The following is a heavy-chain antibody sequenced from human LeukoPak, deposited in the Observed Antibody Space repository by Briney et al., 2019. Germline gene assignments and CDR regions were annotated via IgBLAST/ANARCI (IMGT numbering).Heavy chain of an antibody. D-gene: IGHD3-9*01. CDR2: ISSSSSYI. Sequence: PGGSLRLSCAASGFTFSSYSMNWVRQAPGKGLEWVSSISSSSSYIYYADSVKGRFTISRDNAKNSLYLQMNSLRAEDTAVYYCATTYDILPAVFDYWGQGTLVTVSS. J-gene: IGHJ4*02. CDR1: GFTFSSYS. CDR3: ATTYDILPAVFDY. V-gene: IGHV3-21*01.